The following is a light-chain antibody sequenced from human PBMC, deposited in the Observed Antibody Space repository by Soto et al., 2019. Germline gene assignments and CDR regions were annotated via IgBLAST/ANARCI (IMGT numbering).Light chain of an antibody. CDR2: DGS. J-gene: IGKJ4*01. CDR1: QSISSY. Sequence: EIVLTQSPATLSLSPGERATLSCRASQSISSYLAWYQQKRGQAPRLLIYDGSNRATGIPARFSGSGSGTDFALTIRSLEPEDFAVYYCQQRSNWTPPTCRGGTKDELK. CDR3: QQRSNWTPPT. V-gene: IGKV3-11*01.